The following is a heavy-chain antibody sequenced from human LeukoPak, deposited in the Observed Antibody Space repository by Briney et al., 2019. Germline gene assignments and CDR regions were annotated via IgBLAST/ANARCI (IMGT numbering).Heavy chain of an antibody. Sequence: SETLSLTCAVYGGSFSGYYWSWIRQPPGKGLEWIGEINHSGSTNYNPSLKSRVTISVDTSKNQFSLKLSSVTAADTAVYYCARMVGAATRWVDYWGQGTLVTVSS. CDR1: GGSFSGYY. V-gene: IGHV4-34*01. CDR3: ARMVGAATRWVDY. CDR2: INHSGST. J-gene: IGHJ4*02. D-gene: IGHD2-15*01.